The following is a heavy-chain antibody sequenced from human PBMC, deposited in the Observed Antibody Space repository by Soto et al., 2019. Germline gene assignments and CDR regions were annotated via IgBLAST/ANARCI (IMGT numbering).Heavy chain of an antibody. CDR3: ARAGDYDFWSGYYWGGNYYYYGMDV. CDR1: GYTFTSYG. Sequence: ASLKVSCKASGYTFTSYGISWVRQAPGQGLEWMGWISAYNGNTNYAQKLQGRVTMTTDTSTSTAYMELRSLRSDDTAVYYCARAGDYDFWSGYYWGGNYYYYGMDVWG. D-gene: IGHD3-3*01. CDR2: ISAYNGNT. J-gene: IGHJ6*02. V-gene: IGHV1-18*01.